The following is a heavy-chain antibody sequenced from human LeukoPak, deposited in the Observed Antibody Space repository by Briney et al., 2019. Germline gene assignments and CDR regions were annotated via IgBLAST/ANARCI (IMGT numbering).Heavy chain of an antibody. Sequence: SETLSLTCTVSGDSMSDYFWTWIRQPPGKGLEWIGYAADSGSTNYNPSLKSRVTISVDSSKNQFSLQLSSVTPEDTAVYYCARVKNYYDSSGYYGPLDYWGQGTLVTVSS. J-gene: IGHJ4*02. CDR3: ARVKNYYDSSGYYGPLDY. CDR2: AADSGST. V-gene: IGHV4-59*12. CDR1: GDSMSDYF. D-gene: IGHD3-22*01.